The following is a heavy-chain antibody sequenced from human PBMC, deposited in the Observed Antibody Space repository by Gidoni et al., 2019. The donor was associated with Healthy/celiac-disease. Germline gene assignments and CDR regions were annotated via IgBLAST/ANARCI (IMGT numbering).Heavy chain of an antibody. CDR1: GFTFSSYS. Sequence: EVQLVESGGGLVKPGGSLRLSCAASGFTFSSYSMNWVRQAPGKGLEWVSSISSSSSYIYYADSVKGRFTISRDNAKNSLYLQMNSLRAEDTAVYYCARRIVGATDYFDYWGQGTLVTVSS. CDR2: ISSSSSYI. J-gene: IGHJ4*02. D-gene: IGHD1-26*01. CDR3: ARRIVGATDYFDY. V-gene: IGHV3-21*01.